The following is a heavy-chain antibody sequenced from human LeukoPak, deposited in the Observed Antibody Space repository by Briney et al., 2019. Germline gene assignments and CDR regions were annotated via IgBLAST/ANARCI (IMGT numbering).Heavy chain of an antibody. Sequence: GGSLRLSCAASGFSFSSYTMTWVRQAPGKGLEWVSSISYSSTFIYYADSVKGRFTMSRDNTKNSLYLQMNSLRSDDTAVYYCARTNDFWSGYYIDYYYYMDVWGKGTTVTVSS. J-gene: IGHJ6*03. D-gene: IGHD3-3*01. CDR2: ISYSSTFI. CDR3: ARTNDFWSGYYIDYYYYMDV. V-gene: IGHV3-21*04. CDR1: GFSFSSYT.